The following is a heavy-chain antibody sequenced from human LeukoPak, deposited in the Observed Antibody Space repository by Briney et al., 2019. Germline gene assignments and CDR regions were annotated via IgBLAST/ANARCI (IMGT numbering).Heavy chain of an antibody. CDR2: ISSSSSYI. CDR3: ARSPLVPYCSSTSCLFG. V-gene: IGHV3-21*01. CDR1: GFTFSSYS. D-gene: IGHD2-2*01. Sequence: PGGSLRLSCAASGFTFSSYSMNWVRQAPGKGLEWVSSISSSSSYIYYADSVKGRFTISRDNAKNSLYLQMNSLRAEDTAVYYCARSPLVPYCSSTSCLFGGGQGTLVTVSS. J-gene: IGHJ4*02.